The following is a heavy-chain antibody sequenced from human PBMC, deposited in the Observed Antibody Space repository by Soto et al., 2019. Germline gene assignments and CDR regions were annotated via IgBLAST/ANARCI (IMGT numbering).Heavy chain of an antibody. J-gene: IGHJ4*02. Sequence: SLRLSFAASASTFANYDTHCVRPAPGKGLEWVSGISWNSNTIAYADSVKGRFTIATDNAKNSLYLQMNSLRAEDTAFYYCAKDTGPNWGQGTLITVS. CDR3: AKDTGPN. V-gene: IGHV3-9*01. CDR2: ISWNSNTI. CDR1: ASTFANYD.